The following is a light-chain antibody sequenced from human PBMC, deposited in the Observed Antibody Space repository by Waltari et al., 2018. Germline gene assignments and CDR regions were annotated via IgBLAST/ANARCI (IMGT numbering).Light chain of an antibody. CDR3: SSYTTSRTYV. CDR2: DVN. Sequence: QSALTQPASVSGSPGQSITISCTGTSSDVGAYNDVAWYQQHSGKAPKLIISDVNNRPSGFSNRFSGSKSRNTASLIISALQADDEADYYCSSYTTSRTYVFRTGTTVSVL. V-gene: IGLV2-14*03. CDR1: SSDVGAYND. J-gene: IGLJ1*01.